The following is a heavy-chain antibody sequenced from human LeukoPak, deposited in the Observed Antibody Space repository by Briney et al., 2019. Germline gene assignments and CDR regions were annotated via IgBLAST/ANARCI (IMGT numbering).Heavy chain of an antibody. Sequence: RQSGPTLVNPTQTLTLTCTFSGFSLSTSGMRVSWIRQPPGKALEWLARIDWDDDEFYSTSLKTRLTISKDTSKNQVVLTMTNMDAVDTATYYCARIFSVGFDYWGQGTLVTVSS. J-gene: IGHJ4*02. CDR2: IDWDDDE. D-gene: IGHD3-3*02. V-gene: IGHV2-70*17. CDR3: ARIFSVGFDY. CDR1: GFSLSTSGMR.